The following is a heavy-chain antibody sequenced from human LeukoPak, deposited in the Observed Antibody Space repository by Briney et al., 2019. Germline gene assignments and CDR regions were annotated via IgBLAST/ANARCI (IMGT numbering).Heavy chain of an antibody. J-gene: IGHJ5*02. CDR2: INPSGGST. V-gene: IGHV1-46*01. CDR1: GYTFTSYY. CDR3: ARAAIGACYDFWSGPQYWFDP. D-gene: IGHD3-3*01. Sequence: ASVNVSCTASGYTFTSYYMHWVRQAPGQGLEWMGIINPSGGSTSYAQKFQGRVTMTRDTSTSTVYMELSSLRSEDTAVYYCARAAIGACYDFWSGPQYWFDPWGQGTLVTVSS.